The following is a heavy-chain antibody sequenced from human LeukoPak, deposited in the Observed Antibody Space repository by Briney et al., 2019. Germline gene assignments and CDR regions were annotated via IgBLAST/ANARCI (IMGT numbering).Heavy chain of an antibody. V-gene: IGHV7-4-1*02. J-gene: IGHJ6*03. Sequence: ASVKVSCKASGYTFTSYAMNWVRQAPGQGLEWMGWINTNTGNPTYAQGFTGRYVFSLDTSVSTAYLQISSLKAEDTAVHYCARTYSTSPGGHYYYYMDVWGKGTTVTVSS. D-gene: IGHD6-13*01. CDR1: GYTFTSYA. CDR3: ARTYSTSPGGHYYYYMDV. CDR2: INTNTGNP.